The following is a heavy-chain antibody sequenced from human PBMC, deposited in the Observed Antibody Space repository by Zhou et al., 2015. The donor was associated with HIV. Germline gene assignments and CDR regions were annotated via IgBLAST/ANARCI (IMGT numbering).Heavy chain of an antibody. Sequence: QVQLVQSGAGVKKPGSSVKVSCKTSGVTFDNYAISWLRQAPGQGLEWMGGIIPIFGTANYAQKFQGRVTITADESTSTAYMELSSLRSEDTAVYYCARDPAPGLRLGELSLNGVASDYWGQGTLVTVSS. CDR2: IIPIFGTA. J-gene: IGHJ4*02. D-gene: IGHD3-16*02. CDR3: ARDPAPGLRLGELSLNGVASDY. V-gene: IGHV1-69*12. CDR1: GVTFDNYA.